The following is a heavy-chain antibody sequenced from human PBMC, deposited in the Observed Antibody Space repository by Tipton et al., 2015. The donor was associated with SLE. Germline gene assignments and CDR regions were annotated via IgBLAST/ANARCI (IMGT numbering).Heavy chain of an antibody. CDR3: AREAIRYYFDY. J-gene: IGHJ4*02. D-gene: IGHD2-2*02. CDR1: GFTFSSYG. V-gene: IGHV3-33*01. Sequence: SGFTFSSYGMHWVRQAPGKGLEWVAVIWYDGSNKYYADSVKGRFTISRDNSKNTLYLQMNSLRAEDTAVYYCAREAIRYYFDYWGQGTLVTVSS. CDR2: IWYDGSNK.